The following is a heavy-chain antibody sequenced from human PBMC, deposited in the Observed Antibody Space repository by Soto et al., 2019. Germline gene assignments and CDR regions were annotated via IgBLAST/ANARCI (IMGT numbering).Heavy chain of an antibody. CDR1: GFSLSNARMG. J-gene: IGHJ4*02. CDR2: IFSNDEK. V-gene: IGHV2-26*01. D-gene: IGHD3-9*01. Sequence: QVTLKESGPVLVKPTETLTLTCTVSGFSLSNARMGVSWIRQPPGKALEWLAHIFSNDEKSYSTSLKSRLTISKDTSKSRVVLTMTNMDPVDTATYYCARIFWGGYDILTGWHYDYWGQGTLVTVSS. CDR3: ARIFWGGYDILTGWHYDY.